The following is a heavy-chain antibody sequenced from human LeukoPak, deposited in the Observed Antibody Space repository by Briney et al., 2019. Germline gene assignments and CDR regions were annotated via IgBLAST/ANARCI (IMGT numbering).Heavy chain of an antibody. V-gene: IGHV1-18*01. D-gene: IGHD5-12*01. CDR3: ARGAAGGYSPSVEFHY. CDR1: GYTFTNYG. CDR2: IRAYNGDT. J-gene: IGHJ4*02. Sequence: GASVKVSCKASGYTFTNYGISWVRQAPGQGLEWMGWIRAYNGDTKYAEKLQGRVTMTTDTSTTTAYMELRSLTSDDPAVYYCARGAAGGYSPSVEFHYWGQGTLVTVSS.